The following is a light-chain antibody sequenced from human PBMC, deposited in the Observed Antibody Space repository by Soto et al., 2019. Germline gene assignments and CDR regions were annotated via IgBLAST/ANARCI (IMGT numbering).Light chain of an antibody. CDR2: GVT. CDR3: FSHRSGDSHV. V-gene: IGLV2-14*01. J-gene: IGLJ1*01. CDR1: SSDVGGYNY. Sequence: LTQPASVSGSPGQSITTPCTGTSSDVGGYNYVSWYQQYPGKAPKLMIYGVTNRPSGVSNRFSGSKTGNTASLTISGLQAEDEAYYYCFSHRSGDSHVFGTGTKVTVL.